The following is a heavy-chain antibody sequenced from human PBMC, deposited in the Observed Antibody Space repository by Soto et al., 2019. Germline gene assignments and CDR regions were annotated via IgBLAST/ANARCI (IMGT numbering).Heavy chain of an antibody. CDR1: GGSISSGGYY. CDR3: ARDRKTYGDYDRFYYYGMDV. J-gene: IGHJ6*02. D-gene: IGHD4-17*01. Sequence: SETLSLTCTVSGGSISSGGYYWSWIRQHPGKGLEWIGYIYYSGSTYYSPSLKSRVTISVDTSKNQFSLKLSSVTAADTAVYYCARDRKTYGDYDRFYYYGMDVWGQGTTVTVSS. CDR2: IYYSGST. V-gene: IGHV4-31*03.